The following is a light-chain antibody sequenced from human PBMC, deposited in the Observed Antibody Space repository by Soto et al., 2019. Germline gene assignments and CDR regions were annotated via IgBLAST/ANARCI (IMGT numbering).Light chain of an antibody. J-gene: IGKJ1*01. Sequence: ETVMKKAPATLSVSPGESATISCRASQSVSSKLAWYPQKPGQAPRLLIYGASTRATGLPPRFSGSGSGTEFTLIIISLQSEDFAVYYAQQYNNWPLWTFGQGTKVEL. V-gene: IGKV3D-15*01. CDR1: QSVSSK. CDR3: QQYNNWPLWT. CDR2: GAS.